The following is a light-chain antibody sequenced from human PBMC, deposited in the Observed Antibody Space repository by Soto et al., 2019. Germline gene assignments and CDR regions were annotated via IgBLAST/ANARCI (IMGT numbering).Light chain of an antibody. CDR3: QQYNNWPRT. J-gene: IGKJ1*01. V-gene: IGKV3-15*01. CDR2: GAS. CDR1: QSVNTN. Sequence: EIVLTQSPATLSVSPGDRATLSCRASQSVNTNLAWYQHKPGQAPRLLIYGASTRATGIPARFSGGGSGTEFTLTISSLQSEDFAVYYCQQYNNWPRTFGQGTKVEIK.